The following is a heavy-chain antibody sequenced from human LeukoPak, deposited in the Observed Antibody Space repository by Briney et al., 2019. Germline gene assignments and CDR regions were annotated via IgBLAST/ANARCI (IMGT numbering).Heavy chain of an antibody. CDR3: ARVGDGGDGYNIFDY. J-gene: IGHJ4*02. CDR2: ISSSSSTI. D-gene: IGHD5-24*01. Sequence: TGGSLRLSCATSGFIFSHHGMTWVRQAPGKGLEWVSYISSSSSTIYYADSVKGRFTISRDNAKNSLYLQMNSLRAEDTALYYCARVGDGGDGYNIFDYWGQGTLVTVSS. CDR1: GFIFSHHG. V-gene: IGHV3-48*04.